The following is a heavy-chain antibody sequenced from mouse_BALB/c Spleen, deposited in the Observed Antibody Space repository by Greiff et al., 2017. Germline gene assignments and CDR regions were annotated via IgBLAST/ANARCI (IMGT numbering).Heavy chain of an antibody. Sequence: DVKLVESGPGLVKPSQSLSLTCTVTGYSITSDYAWNWIRQFPGNKLEWMGYISYSGSTSYNPSLKSRISITRDTSKNQFFLQLNSVTTEDTATYYCATTGGAWFAYWGQGTLVTVSA. CDR1: GYSITSDYA. V-gene: IGHV3-2*02. CDR2: ISYSGST. D-gene: IGHD1-1*01. CDR3: ATTGGAWFAY. J-gene: IGHJ3*01.